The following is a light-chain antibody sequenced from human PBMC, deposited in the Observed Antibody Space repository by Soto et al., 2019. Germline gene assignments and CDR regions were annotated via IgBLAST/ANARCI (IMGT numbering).Light chain of an antibody. Sequence: DIVMTQSPDSLAVSLGERATINCKSSQSVLYSSNNKNYLAWYQQKPGQPPKLLIYWASTRESWVPDRFSGSGSGPAFQLSICSLQAEDGAVYHCQQDYSSPWTFSQGTKVEIK. V-gene: IGKV4-1*01. CDR3: QQDYSSPWT. J-gene: IGKJ1*01. CDR1: QSVLYSSNNKNY. CDR2: WAS.